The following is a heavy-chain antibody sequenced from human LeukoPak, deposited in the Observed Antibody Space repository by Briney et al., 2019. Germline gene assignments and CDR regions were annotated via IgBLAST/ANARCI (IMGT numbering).Heavy chain of an antibody. D-gene: IGHD6-25*01. V-gene: IGHV4-30-4*01. CDR3: ARDLGSPEAFDI. J-gene: IGHJ3*02. Sequence: SETLSLTCTVSAGSISSGDYYWSWIRQPPGKGLEWIGYIYYSGSTDYNPSLKSRVTISVDTSKNQFSLKLSSVTAADTAVYYCARDLGSPEAFDIWGQGTMVTVSS. CDR1: AGSISSGDYY. CDR2: IYYSGST.